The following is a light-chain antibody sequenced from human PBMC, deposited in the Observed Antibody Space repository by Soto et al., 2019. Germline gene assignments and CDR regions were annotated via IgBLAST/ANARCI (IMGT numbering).Light chain of an antibody. J-gene: IGKJ4*01. CDR3: QQCRNWPLT. Sequence: EIVMTQSPATLSVSPGEGATLSCKASQNVYNNLAWYQQRPGQPPRLLIYDASTRAPGISARFSGSGYVTEFTLTISSLQSEDFSVYFCQQCRNWPLTFGGGTKVEIK. CDR2: DAS. V-gene: IGKV3-15*01. CDR1: QNVYNN.